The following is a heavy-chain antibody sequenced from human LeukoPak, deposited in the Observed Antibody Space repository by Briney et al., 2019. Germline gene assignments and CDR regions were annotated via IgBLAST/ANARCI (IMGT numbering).Heavy chain of an antibody. CDR3: ATDCSGSSCYPAGFDY. V-gene: IGHV4-4*07. CDR2: IYTGGYT. D-gene: IGHD2-15*01. CDR1: GGSISTYY. Sequence: SETLSLTCTVSGGSISTYYWNWIRQPAGKGLEWNGRIYTGGYTNYNPSVKSRVTMSVDTSKNQFSLKLSSVIAADTAVYYCATDCSGSSCYPAGFDYWGQGTLVTVSS. J-gene: IGHJ4*02.